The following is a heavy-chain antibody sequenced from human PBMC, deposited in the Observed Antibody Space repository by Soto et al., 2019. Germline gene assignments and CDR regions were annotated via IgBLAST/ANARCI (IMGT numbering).Heavy chain of an antibody. CDR1: GFTVSTNY. J-gene: IGHJ3*01. CDR3: ASRAVTTMRTAFDF. Sequence: EVQVVESGGGLVQPGGSLRLSCAASGFTVSTNYMTWVRQAPGKGLECVSVIYSGGGTHYADSVKGRFTISRDNSKNTLSLQMNSLRAEDPALYYCASRAVTTMRTAFDFWGQLTLVTVSS. V-gene: IGHV3-66*01. D-gene: IGHD4-17*01. CDR2: IYSGGGT.